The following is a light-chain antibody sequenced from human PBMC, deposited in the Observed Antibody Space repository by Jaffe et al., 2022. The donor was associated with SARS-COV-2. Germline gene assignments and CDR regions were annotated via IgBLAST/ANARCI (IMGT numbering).Light chain of an antibody. CDR2: ETN. CDR1: SSNIGNNY. Sequence: QSVLTQPPSVSAAPGQKVTISCSGSSSNIGNNYVSWYRQLPGTAPKLLIYETNKRPSGIPDRFSGSKSGTSATLAITGLQTGDGADYYCATWDSSLSAGVFGGGTKLTVL. J-gene: IGLJ3*02. V-gene: IGLV1-51*02. CDR3: ATWDSSLSAGV.